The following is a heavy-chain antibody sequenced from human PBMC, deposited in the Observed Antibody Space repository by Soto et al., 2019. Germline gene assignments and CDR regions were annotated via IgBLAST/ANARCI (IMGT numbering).Heavy chain of an antibody. D-gene: IGHD1-26*01. CDR3: AKNQGVELVPLATVDWFDP. CDR1: GFIFENFG. CDR2: ISGSGFKK. J-gene: IGHJ5*02. V-gene: IGHV3-23*01. Sequence: PGGSLRLSCAASGFIFENFGMSWVRQAPGKGLEWISSISGSGFKKYYADSVKGRFTISRDNSKSTGYLELNNLSAEDTAVYHCAKNQGVELVPLATVDWFDPWGQGSVVTSPQ.